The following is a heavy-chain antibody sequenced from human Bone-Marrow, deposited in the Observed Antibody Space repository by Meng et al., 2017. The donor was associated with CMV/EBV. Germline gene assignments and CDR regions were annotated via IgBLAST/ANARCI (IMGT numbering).Heavy chain of an antibody. V-gene: IGHV3-21*01. CDR2: IDSSSSYI. D-gene: IGHD3-10*01. CDR3: AVHGWFGEYYFDY. Sequence: GESLKISCAASGFMFNTYSMNWVRQAPGKGLEWVSSIDSSSSYIYYADSVKGRFTISRDNAKNSLYLQMNSLRAEDTAVYYCAVHGWFGEYYFDYWGQGTLVTVSS. J-gene: IGHJ4*02. CDR1: GFMFNTYS.